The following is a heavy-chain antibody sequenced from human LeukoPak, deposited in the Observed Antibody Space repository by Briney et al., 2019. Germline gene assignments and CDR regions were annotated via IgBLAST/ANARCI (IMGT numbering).Heavy chain of an antibody. CDR3: AKALGGSSDY. D-gene: IGHD2-15*01. Sequence: GGSLRLSCAASGFTVSSNYMSWVRQAPGKGLEWVSAISGSGGSTYYADSVKGRFTISRDNSKNTLYLQMNSLRAEDTAVYYCAKALGGSSDYWGQGTLVTVSS. CDR1: GFTVSSNY. CDR2: ISGSGGST. J-gene: IGHJ4*02. V-gene: IGHV3-23*01.